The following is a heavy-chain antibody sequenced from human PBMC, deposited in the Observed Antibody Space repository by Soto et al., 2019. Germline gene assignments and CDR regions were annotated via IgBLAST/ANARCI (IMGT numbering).Heavy chain of an antibody. Sequence: PSETLSLTCTVSGGSISSYYWSWIRQPPGKGLEWIGYIYYSGSTNYNPSLKSRVTISVDTSKNQFSLKLSSVTAADTAVYYCARHQWLVQRLDAFDIWGQGTMVTVSS. CDR3: ARHQWLVQRLDAFDI. V-gene: IGHV4-59*08. CDR2: IYYSGST. J-gene: IGHJ3*02. CDR1: GGSISSYY. D-gene: IGHD6-19*01.